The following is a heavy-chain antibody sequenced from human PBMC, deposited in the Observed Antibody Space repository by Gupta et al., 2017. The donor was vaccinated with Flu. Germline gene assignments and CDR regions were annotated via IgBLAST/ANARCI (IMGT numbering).Heavy chain of an antibody. D-gene: IGHD4-4*01. J-gene: IGHJ3*01. CDR2: IDWDDEK. V-gene: IGHV2-70*04. CDR1: GLSLSTSGMR. Sequence: SGLSLSTSGMRVSWIRQPPGKALEWLARIDWDDEKVYSTSLKTRLTISKDTSKNQVVLTMTNMDPVDTAKYYCARTYSFGGAVDGGGQGTMVIVSS. CDR3: ARTYSFGGAVDG.